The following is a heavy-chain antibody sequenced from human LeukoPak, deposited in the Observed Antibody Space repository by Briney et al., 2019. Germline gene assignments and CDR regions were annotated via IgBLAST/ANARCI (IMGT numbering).Heavy chain of an antibody. Sequence: PSETLSLTCTVSGGSINNYYWSWVRQPPGAGLEWLAYIYYTGSTNYNPSLKTRLTISVDTSKNQFSLRLNSVTAADTAVYYCARRSSGWSYAFDIWGQGTMVTVSS. CDR1: GGSINNYY. D-gene: IGHD6-19*01. CDR3: ARRSSGWSYAFDI. J-gene: IGHJ3*02. CDR2: IYYTGST. V-gene: IGHV4-59*08.